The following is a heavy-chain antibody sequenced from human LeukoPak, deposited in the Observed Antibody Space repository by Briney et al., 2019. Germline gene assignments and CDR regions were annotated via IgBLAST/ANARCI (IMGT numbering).Heavy chain of an antibody. CDR2: IRYDGRNK. CDR1: GFNFSTYG. J-gene: IGHJ4*02. CDR3: AKDRIIDYYGSGSYYAYDY. Sequence: GGSVRLFCAASGFNFSTYGMDWLRQAPGKGLEWVAFIRYDGRNKYYADSVKGRFTISRDNSKNTLYLQMNSLRAEDTAVYYCAKDRIIDYYGSGSYYAYDYWGQGTLVTVSS. V-gene: IGHV3-30*02. D-gene: IGHD3-10*01.